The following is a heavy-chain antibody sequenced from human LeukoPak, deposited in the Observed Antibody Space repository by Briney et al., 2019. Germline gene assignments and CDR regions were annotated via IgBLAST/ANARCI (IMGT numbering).Heavy chain of an antibody. Sequence: PGGSLRLSCAASGFTFSSYAMSWVRQAPGKGLEWVSAISGSGGSTYYADSVKGRFTISRDNSKNTLYLQMNSLRAEDTAAYYCAKDFSDYGDYEDYWGQGTLVTVSS. D-gene: IGHD4-17*01. CDR1: GFTFSSYA. CDR2: ISGSGGST. CDR3: AKDFSDYGDYEDY. J-gene: IGHJ4*02. V-gene: IGHV3-23*01.